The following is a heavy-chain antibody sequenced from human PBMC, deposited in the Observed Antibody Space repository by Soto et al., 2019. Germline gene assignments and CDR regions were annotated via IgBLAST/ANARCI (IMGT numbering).Heavy chain of an antibody. Sequence: QVQLVQSGAEVKKPGSSVRVSCRAPGGTLNNYAISWVRQAPGQGLEWMGGIIPMSGTTNYAQKFQGRVTITADRSTSTVYMELSGLRFEDTAVYYCAREGYYDSSGYYPGWLDPWGQGTLVTVSS. CDR2: IIPMSGTT. CDR1: GGTLNNYA. D-gene: IGHD3-22*01. V-gene: IGHV1-69*06. J-gene: IGHJ5*02. CDR3: AREGYYDSSGYYPGWLDP.